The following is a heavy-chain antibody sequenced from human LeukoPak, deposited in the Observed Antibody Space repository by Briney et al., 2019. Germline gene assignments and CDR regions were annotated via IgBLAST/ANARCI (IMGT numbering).Heavy chain of an antibody. V-gene: IGHV1-69*04. CDR3: ATDPSEGTMVRGVMNGFDY. Sequence: GSSVKVSCKASGGTFSSYAISWVRQAPGQGLEWMGRIIPILGIANYAQKFQGRVTMTEDTSTDTAYMELSSLRSEDTAVYYCATDPSEGTMVRGVMNGFDYWGQGTLVTVSS. CDR1: GGTFSSYA. J-gene: IGHJ4*02. CDR2: IIPILGIA. D-gene: IGHD3-10*01.